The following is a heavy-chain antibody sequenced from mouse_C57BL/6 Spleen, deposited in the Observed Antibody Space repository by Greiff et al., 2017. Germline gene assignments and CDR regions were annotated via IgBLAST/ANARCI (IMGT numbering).Heavy chain of an antibody. V-gene: IGHV5-4*01. CDR1: GFTFSSYA. CDR2: ISDGGSYT. D-gene: IGHD2-4*01. Sequence: EVKVVESGGGLVKPGGSLKLSCAASGFTFSSYAMSWVRQTPEKRLEWVATISDGGSYTYYPDNVKGRFTISRDNAKNNLYLQMSHLKSEDTAMYYCARERFYYDYDDWYFDVWGTGTTVTVSS. J-gene: IGHJ1*03. CDR3: ARERFYYDYDDWYFDV.